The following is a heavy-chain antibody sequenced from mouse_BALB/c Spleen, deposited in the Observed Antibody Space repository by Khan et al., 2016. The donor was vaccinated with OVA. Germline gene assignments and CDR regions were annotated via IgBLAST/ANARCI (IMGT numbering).Heavy chain of an antibody. V-gene: IGHV1S81*02. Sequence: QVQLQQSGAELVKPGASVKLSCKASGYTFTSYYMYWVKQRPGQGLEWIGEINRNDGDTNFTEKFKIMTTLTVDKSSSTVYMQLSSLTSEDSAVYYCTRSGYGTFPYWGQGTLVTVSA. CDR3: TRSGYGTFPY. D-gene: IGHD2-1*01. J-gene: IGHJ3*01. CDR1: GYTFTSYY. CDR2: INRNDGDT.